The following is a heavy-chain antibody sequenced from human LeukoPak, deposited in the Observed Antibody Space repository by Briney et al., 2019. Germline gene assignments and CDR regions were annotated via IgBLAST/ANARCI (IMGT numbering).Heavy chain of an antibody. CDR1: GFTFSNYA. J-gene: IGHJ4*02. Sequence: GGSLRLSCAASGFTFSNYAMTWVRQAPGGGLQWVSDITGSGSTTYYADSVKGRFTISRDNSKNTLYLQVDSLRAEDTALYYCAKHSRFTGGNSEIDYWGRGILVTVS. V-gene: IGHV3-23*01. CDR3: AKHSRFTGGNSEIDY. D-gene: IGHD4-23*01. CDR2: ITGSGSTT.